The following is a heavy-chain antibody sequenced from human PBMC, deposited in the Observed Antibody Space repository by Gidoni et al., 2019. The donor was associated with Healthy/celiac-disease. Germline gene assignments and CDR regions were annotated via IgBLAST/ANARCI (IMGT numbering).Heavy chain of an antibody. CDR3: ARTVPTMIEDY. D-gene: IGHD3-22*01. J-gene: IGHJ4*02. CDR2: IYTSGST. Sequence: QVQLQESGPGLVKPSQTLSLTCTVSGGSISSGSYYWSWIRQPAGKGLEWIGRIYTSGSTNYNPSLKSRVTISVDTSKNQFSLKLRSVTAADTAVYYCARTVPTMIEDYWGQGTLVTVSS. CDR1: GGSISSGSYY. V-gene: IGHV4-61*02.